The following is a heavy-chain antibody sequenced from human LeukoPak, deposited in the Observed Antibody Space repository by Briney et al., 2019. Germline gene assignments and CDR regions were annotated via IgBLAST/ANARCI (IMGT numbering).Heavy chain of an antibody. CDR2: IYTSGST. CDR3: ARALSSPGPPLHYYMDV. J-gene: IGHJ6*03. Sequence: SETLSLTCTVSGGSISSYYWSWIRQPAGKGLEWIGRIYTSGSTNYNPSLKSRVTMSVDTSKNQISLKLSSVTAADTAVYYCARALSSPGPPLHYYMDVWGKGTTVTVSS. CDR1: GGSISSYY. V-gene: IGHV4-4*07.